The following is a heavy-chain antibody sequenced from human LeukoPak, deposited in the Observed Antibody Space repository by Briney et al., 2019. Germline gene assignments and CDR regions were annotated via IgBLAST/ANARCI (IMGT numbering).Heavy chain of an antibody. V-gene: IGHV3-23*01. J-gene: IGHJ4*02. D-gene: IGHD2/OR15-2a*01. CDR1: GFTFSTYW. CDR2: LSGSGGST. CDR3: ARCTAGNIDY. Sequence: PGGSLRLSCAASGFTFSTYWMTWVRQAPGRGLEWVSALSGSGGSTYYADSVKGRFTISRDNSKNTLYLQMNSLRAEDTAVYYCARCTAGNIDYWGQGTLVTVSS.